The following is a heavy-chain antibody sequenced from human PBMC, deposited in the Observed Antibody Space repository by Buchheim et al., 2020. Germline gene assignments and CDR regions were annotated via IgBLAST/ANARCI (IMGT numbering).Heavy chain of an antibody. Sequence: QVQLVQSGAEVKKPGASVKVSCKASGYTFSSNGIGWVRQAPGQGLEWMGWVSTFNGNAHAAQKFQGRFTMTTDTSTSTAYLELTSLTADDTAVFYCVRLAGYSSGWNDYWGQGTL. CDR1: GYTFSSNG. CDR3: VRLAGYSSGWNDY. V-gene: IGHV1-18*01. D-gene: IGHD6-19*01. CDR2: VSTFNGNA. J-gene: IGHJ4*02.